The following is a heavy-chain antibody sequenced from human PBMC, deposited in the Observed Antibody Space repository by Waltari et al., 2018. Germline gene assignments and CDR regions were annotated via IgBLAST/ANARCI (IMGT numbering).Heavy chain of an antibody. CDR2: RNPNSGNT. CDR3: ARGVTSYYYYYGMDV. CDR1: GYTFTSYD. D-gene: IGHD2-2*01. J-gene: IGHJ6*02. V-gene: IGHV1-8*03. Sequence: QVQLVQSGAEVKKPGASVKVSCKASGYTFTSYDINWVRQATGQGLEWMGWRNPNSGNTGDAQKFQGRVTITRNTSISTAYMELSSLRSEDTAVYYCARGVTSYYYYYGMDVWGQGTTVTVSS.